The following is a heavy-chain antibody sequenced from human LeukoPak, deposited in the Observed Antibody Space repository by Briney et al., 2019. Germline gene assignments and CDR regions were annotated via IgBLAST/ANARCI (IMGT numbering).Heavy chain of an antibody. D-gene: IGHD5-18*01. V-gene: IGHV3-23*01. CDR1: GFTFNKYG. J-gene: IGHJ4*02. CDR3: AKEASRGYSFAYTPIEKPYYFDY. Sequence: GGSLRLSCAASGFTFNKYGMSWVRQAPGKGLEWVSSISGSGDSTYYADSVKGRFTISRDNSKNTLFLQMNSLRAEDTAVYSCAKEASRGYSFAYTPIEKPYYFDYWGQGTLVTVSS. CDR2: ISGSGDST.